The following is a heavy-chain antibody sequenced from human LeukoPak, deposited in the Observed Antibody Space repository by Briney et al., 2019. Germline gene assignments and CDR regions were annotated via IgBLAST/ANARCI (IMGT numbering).Heavy chain of an antibody. D-gene: IGHD3-3*01. CDR1: GYTFTSYD. J-gene: IGHJ5*02. CDR3: ARTYYDFWSGYWGFGSYNWFDP. V-gene: IGHV1-8*03. Sequence: GASVKVSCKASGYTFTSYDINWVRQATGQGLEWMGWMNPNSGNTGYAQKFQGRVTITRNTSISTAYMELSSLRSEDTAVYYCARTYYDFWSGYWGFGSYNWFDPWGQGTLVTVSS. CDR2: MNPNSGNT.